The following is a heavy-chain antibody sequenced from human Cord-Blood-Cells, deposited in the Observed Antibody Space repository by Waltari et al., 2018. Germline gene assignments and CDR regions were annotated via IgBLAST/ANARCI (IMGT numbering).Heavy chain of an antibody. CDR1: GYTFTSYA. CDR2: INAGKCNT. CDR3: ARGGGSSATVDY. D-gene: IGHD6-6*01. V-gene: IGHV1-3*01. J-gene: IGHJ4*02. Sequence: QVQLVQSGAAVKKPGASVKVSCKASGYTFTSYAMHWVRRATGQRPEWMGWINAGKCNTKYSQKFQGRVNITRDTSASTAYMELSSMRAEDTAVYYCARGGGSSATVDYWGQGTLVTVSS.